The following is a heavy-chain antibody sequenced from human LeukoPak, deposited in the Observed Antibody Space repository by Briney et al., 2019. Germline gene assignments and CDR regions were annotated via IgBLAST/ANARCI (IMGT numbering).Heavy chain of an antibody. J-gene: IGHJ4*02. D-gene: IGHD5-24*01. Sequence: PSETLSLTCAVYGGSFSGYYWSWIRQPPGKGLEWIGYIYYSGSTNYNPSLKSRVTISVDTSKNQFSLKLSSVTAADTAVYYCARRGRIDGLDYWGQGTLVTVSS. CDR1: GGSFSGYY. CDR3: ARRGRIDGLDY. CDR2: IYYSGST. V-gene: IGHV4-59*08.